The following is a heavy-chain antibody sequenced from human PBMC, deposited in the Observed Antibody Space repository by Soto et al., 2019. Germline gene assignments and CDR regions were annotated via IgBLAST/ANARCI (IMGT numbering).Heavy chain of an antibody. CDR3: ARDRKGDFWSGYYPPSFDY. CDR1: GGSISSYY. Sequence: QVQLQESGPGLVKPSETLSLTCTVSGGSISSYYWSWIRQPPGKGLEWIGYIYYSGSTNYNPSLKSRVTISVDTSKNQFSLKLSSVTSADTAVYYCARDRKGDFWSGYYPPSFDYWGQGTLVTVSS. V-gene: IGHV4-59*01. D-gene: IGHD3-3*01. CDR2: IYYSGST. J-gene: IGHJ4*02.